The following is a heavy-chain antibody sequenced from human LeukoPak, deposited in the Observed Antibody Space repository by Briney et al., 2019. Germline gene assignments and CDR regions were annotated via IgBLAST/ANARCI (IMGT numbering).Heavy chain of an antibody. Sequence: PGGSLRLSCAASGFTFNIYAMTWVRQAPGKGLEWVSVISGSGDGTYYADSVKGRFTISRDNSKNTLYLQMNSLRAEDTAVYYCAKKEVDSVWGQGTLVTVSS. CDR1: GFTFNIYA. V-gene: IGHV3-23*01. CDR3: AKKEVDSV. J-gene: IGHJ4*02. CDR2: ISGSGDGT. D-gene: IGHD2-2*03.